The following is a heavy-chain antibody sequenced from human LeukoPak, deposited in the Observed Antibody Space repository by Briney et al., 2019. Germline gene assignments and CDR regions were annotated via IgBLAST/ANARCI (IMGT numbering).Heavy chain of an antibody. Sequence: VASVKVSCKASGYTFTSYGISWVRQAPGQGLEWMGGIIPIFGTANYAQKFQGRVTITADESTSTAYMELSSLRSEDTAVYYCASEYYYDSSGYYEYFDYWGQGTLVTVSS. CDR3: ASEYYYDSSGYYEYFDY. J-gene: IGHJ4*02. CDR1: GYTFTSYG. CDR2: IIPIFGTA. D-gene: IGHD3-22*01. V-gene: IGHV1-69*13.